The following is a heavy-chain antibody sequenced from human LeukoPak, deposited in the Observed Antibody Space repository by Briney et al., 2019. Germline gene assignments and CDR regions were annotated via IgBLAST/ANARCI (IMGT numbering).Heavy chain of an antibody. CDR2: ISAYNGNT. J-gene: IGHJ4*02. CDR3: AREGRSDYDILTGYYTDYYFDY. CDR1: GYSFTSYW. D-gene: IGHD3-9*01. V-gene: IGHV1-18*04. Sequence: KNGESLKISCKGSGYSFTSYWITWVRQMPGKGLEWMGWISAYNGNTNYAQKLQGRVTMTTDTSTSTAYMELRSLRSDDTAVYYCAREGRSDYDILTGYYTDYYFDYWGQGTLVTVSS.